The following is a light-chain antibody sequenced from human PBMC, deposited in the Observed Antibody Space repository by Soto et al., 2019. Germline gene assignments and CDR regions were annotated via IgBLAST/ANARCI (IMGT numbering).Light chain of an antibody. CDR3: QQYNLYLSYT. CDR1: QSVSRW. CDR2: DAS. V-gene: IGKV1-5*01. J-gene: IGKJ2*01. Sequence: DIQITQSPSTLSASVGDRVTITCRATQSVSRWLAWYQQKPGRAPKLLIYDASTLESGVPSRFSGGGSGTQLALTISSLQPEDFATYYCQQYNLYLSYTFGQGTKLQIK.